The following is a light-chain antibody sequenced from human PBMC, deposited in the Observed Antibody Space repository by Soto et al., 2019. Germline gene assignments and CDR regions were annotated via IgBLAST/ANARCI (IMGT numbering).Light chain of an antibody. Sequence: QSALTQPASVSGSPAQSITISCTGTSSDVGSHNFVSWYQQHPGKAPKLIIFDVSNRPSGVSNRFSGSKSGNTASLTISGLQAEDEGDYYCSSFTSSTTVVFGGGTKLTVL. CDR1: SSDVGSHNF. CDR2: DVS. V-gene: IGLV2-14*01. J-gene: IGLJ2*01. CDR3: SSFTSSTTVV.